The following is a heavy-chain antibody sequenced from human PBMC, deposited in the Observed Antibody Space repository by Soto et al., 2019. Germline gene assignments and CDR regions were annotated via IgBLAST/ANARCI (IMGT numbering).Heavy chain of an antibody. Sequence: QVQLVQSGAEVKKPGSSVKVSCKASGGTFTSYAITGVGQAPGQGLEGMGGIIPIFGTANYAKKFQGRVTITADESTSTAYMELSSLRSEDTAVYYCARLGYDSRDYNYYYGMDVWGQGTTVTVSS. CDR1: GGTFTSYA. D-gene: IGHD5-12*01. V-gene: IGHV1-69*01. J-gene: IGHJ6*02. CDR3: ARLGYDSRDYNYYYGMDV. CDR2: IIPIFGTA.